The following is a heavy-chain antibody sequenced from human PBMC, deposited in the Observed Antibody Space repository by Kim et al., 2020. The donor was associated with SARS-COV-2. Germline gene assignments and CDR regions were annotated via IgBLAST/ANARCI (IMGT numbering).Heavy chain of an antibody. V-gene: IGHV3-48*02. J-gene: IGHJ4*02. CDR3: ARVSVVITGGDY. CDR2: I. Sequence: IYYADSVKGRFTISRDNAKNSLYLQMNGLRDEDTTVYYCARVSVVITGGDYWGQGTLVTVSS. D-gene: IGHD3-22*01.